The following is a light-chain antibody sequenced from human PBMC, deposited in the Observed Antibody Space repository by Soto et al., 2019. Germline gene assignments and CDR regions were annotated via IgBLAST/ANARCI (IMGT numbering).Light chain of an antibody. CDR2: GES. CDR1: QSVGSNS. J-gene: IGKJ4*01. CDR3: QQYGTSPPLT. Sequence: EFVLTQSPGTLSLSPGERATLSCRASQSVGSNSLAWYQQKPGQAPRILIYGESTRATGIPDRFSGSGSGTDFTLTISRLEPEHFAVYYCQQYGTSPPLTFGGGTKVEIK. V-gene: IGKV3-20*01.